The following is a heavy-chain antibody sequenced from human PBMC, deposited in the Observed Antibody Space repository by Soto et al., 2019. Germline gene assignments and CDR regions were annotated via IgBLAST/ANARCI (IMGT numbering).Heavy chain of an antibody. Sequence: PGGSLRLSCAASGFTFSNYAMHWVRQAPGKGLEWVALIWYDGSNKYYADSVKGRFTISRDNSKNTLYLQMNSLRAEDTAVYYCARDLLSYYDSSGYYDYWGQGTLVTVSS. V-gene: IGHV3-33*01. J-gene: IGHJ4*02. CDR3: ARDLLSYYDSSGYYDY. CDR1: GFTFSNYA. CDR2: IWYDGSNK. D-gene: IGHD3-22*01.